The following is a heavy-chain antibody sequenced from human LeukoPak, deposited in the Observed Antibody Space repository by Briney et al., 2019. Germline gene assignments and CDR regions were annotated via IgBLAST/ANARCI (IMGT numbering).Heavy chain of an antibody. D-gene: IGHD2-15*01. CDR3: ARDPPRGGSNYYGMDV. V-gene: IGHV4-39*07. CDR1: GGSISSSTYF. Sequence: SETLSLTCTVSGGSISSSTYFWGWLRQPPGKGLEWIGSIYYSGSTYYNPSVKSRVTISVDTSKNQFSLKLNSVTAADTAVYYCARDPPRGGSNYYGMDVWGQGTTVTVSS. J-gene: IGHJ6*02. CDR2: IYYSGST.